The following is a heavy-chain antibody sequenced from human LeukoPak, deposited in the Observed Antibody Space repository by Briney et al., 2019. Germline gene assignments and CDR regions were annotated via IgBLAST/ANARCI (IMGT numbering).Heavy chain of an antibody. Sequence: SETLSLTXTVSGGSIRSSTYYWGWIRQSPGKGLEWIGNIYYSGNTYYNPSLKSRVTISVDTSKNQFSLKLSSVTAADTAVYYCVLDYGDYAFDYWGQGTLVTVSS. D-gene: IGHD4-17*01. V-gene: IGHV4-39*01. CDR1: GGSIRSSTYY. J-gene: IGHJ4*02. CDR3: VLDYGDYAFDY. CDR2: IYYSGNT.